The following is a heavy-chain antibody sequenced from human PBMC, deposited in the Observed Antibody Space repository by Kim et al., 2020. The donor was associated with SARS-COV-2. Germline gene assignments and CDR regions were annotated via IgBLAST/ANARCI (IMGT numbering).Heavy chain of an antibody. D-gene: IGHD3-22*01. CDR3: ARTTYYYDSTLPLDI. V-gene: IGHV4-31*02. Sequence: PSLKSRVTISVDTSKNQFSLKLSSVTAADTAVYYCARTTYYYDSTLPLDIWDQGTMVTVSS. J-gene: IGHJ3*02.